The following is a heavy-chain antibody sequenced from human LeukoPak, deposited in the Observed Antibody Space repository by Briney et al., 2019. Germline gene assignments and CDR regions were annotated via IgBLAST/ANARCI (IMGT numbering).Heavy chain of an antibody. J-gene: IGHJ5*02. V-gene: IGHV4-38-2*02. CDR3: ARGIYWFDP. Sequence: SETLSLTCTVSGYSISSGYYRGWIRQPPGKGLEWIGSIYHIGSTYYNPSLKSRVTISVDTSKNQFSLKLSSVTAADTAVYYCARGIYWFDPWGQGTLVTVSS. CDR1: GYSISSGYY. CDR2: IYHIGST.